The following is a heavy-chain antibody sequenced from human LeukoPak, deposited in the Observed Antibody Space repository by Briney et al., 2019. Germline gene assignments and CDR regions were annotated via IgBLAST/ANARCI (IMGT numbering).Heavy chain of an antibody. D-gene: IGHD3-9*01. CDR1: GFTFSSYS. V-gene: IGHV3-21*01. CDR3: ARVPKVGYFDWFPVVYYYYYMDV. J-gene: IGHJ6*03. Sequence: GGSLRLSCAASGFTFSSYSMNWVRQAPGKGLEWVSSISSSSSYIYYADPVKGRFTISRDNAKNSLYLQMNSLRAEDTAVYYCARVPKVGYFDWFPVVYYYYYMDVWGKGTTVTVSS. CDR2: ISSSSSYI.